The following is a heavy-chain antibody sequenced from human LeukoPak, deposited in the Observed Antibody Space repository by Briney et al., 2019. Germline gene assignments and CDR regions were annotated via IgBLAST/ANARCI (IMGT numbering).Heavy chain of an antibody. CDR3: ARGLTAAAASFDY. CDR1: GFTFSDYY. Sequence: GGSLRLSCAASGFTFSDYYMSWIRQAPGKGLEWVSYISSSGSTIYYADSVKGRLTISRDNAKNSLYLQMNSLRAEDTAVYYCARGLTAAAASFDYWGQGTLVTVSS. V-gene: IGHV3-11*01. J-gene: IGHJ4*02. CDR2: ISSSGSTI. D-gene: IGHD2-2*01.